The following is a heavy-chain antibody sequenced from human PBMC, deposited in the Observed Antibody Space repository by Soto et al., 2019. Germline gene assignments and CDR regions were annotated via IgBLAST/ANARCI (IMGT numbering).Heavy chain of an antibody. CDR1: GDSVSSNSAA. CDR2: TYYKSKWYN. V-gene: IGHV6-1*01. CDR3: AREGWFGDEVYYGMDV. D-gene: IGHD3-10*01. Sequence: SQTLSLTCAISGDSVSSNSAAWNWIRQSPSRGLEWLGRTYYKSKWYNDYAVSVKSRITINPDTSKSQFSLQLNSVTPEDTAVYYCAREGWFGDEVYYGMDVWGQGTTVTVSS. J-gene: IGHJ6*02.